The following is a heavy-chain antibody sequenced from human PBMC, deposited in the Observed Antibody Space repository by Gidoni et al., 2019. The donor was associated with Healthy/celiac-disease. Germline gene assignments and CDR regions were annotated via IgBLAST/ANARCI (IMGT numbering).Heavy chain of an antibody. D-gene: IGHD5-18*01. CDR2: ISYDGSNK. CDR1: GFTFSSYA. V-gene: IGHV3-30-3*01. J-gene: IGHJ4*02. Sequence: QVQLVASGGGVVQPGRSLRLSCAASGFTFSSYAMHWVRQAPGKGLEWVAVISYDGSNKYYADSVKGRFTISRDNSKNTLYLQMNSLRAEDTAVYYCARSGYSYGSYYFDYWGQGTLVTVSS. CDR3: ARSGYSYGSYYFDY.